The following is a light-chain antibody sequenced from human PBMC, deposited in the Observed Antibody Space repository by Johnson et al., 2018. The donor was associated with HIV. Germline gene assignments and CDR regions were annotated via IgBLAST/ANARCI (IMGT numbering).Light chain of an antibody. V-gene: IGLV1-51*01. Sequence: QSALTQPPSVSAAPGQNITISCSGSIFNIGTNFISWYQQLPGAAPKIIIYDNNKRPSGIPDRFSDSKSGTSATLGITGLQTGDEADYYCGTWDSSLSTYVCGTETKVTVL. J-gene: IGLJ1*01. CDR1: IFNIGTNF. CDR2: DNN. CDR3: GTWDSSLSTYV.